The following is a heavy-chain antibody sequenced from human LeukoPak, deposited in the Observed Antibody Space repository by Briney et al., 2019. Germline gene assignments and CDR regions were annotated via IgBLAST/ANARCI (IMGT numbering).Heavy chain of an antibody. CDR2: IIPIFGTA. Sequence: SVKVSCKASGYTFTSYGISWVRQAPGQGLEWMGGIIPIFGTANYAQKFQGRVTITADESTSTAYMELSSLRSEDTAVYYCATARDYGDSDFDYWGQGTLVTVSS. D-gene: IGHD4-17*01. CDR3: ATARDYGDSDFDY. CDR1: GYTFTSYG. J-gene: IGHJ4*02. V-gene: IGHV1-69*13.